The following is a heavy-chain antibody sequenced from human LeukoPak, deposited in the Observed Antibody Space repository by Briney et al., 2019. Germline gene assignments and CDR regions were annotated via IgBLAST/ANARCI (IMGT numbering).Heavy chain of an antibody. CDR3: ARSGGYSYGYTEN. Sequence: GGSLRLSCAASGFTFSSYSMNWVRQAPGKGLEWVSSISSSSSYIYYADSVKGRFTTSRDNAKNSLYLQMNSLRAEDTAVYYCARSGGYSYGYTENWGQGTLVTVSS. J-gene: IGHJ4*02. CDR2: ISSSSSYI. V-gene: IGHV3-21*01. D-gene: IGHD5-18*01. CDR1: GFTFSSYS.